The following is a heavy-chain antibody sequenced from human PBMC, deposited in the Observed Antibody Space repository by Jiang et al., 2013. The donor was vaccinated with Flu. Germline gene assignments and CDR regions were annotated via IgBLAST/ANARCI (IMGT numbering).Heavy chain of an antibody. J-gene: IGHJ4*02. CDR1: GFSFNTDEVG. CDR2: IYWDDDE. D-gene: IGHD1-26*01. V-gene: IGHV2-5*02. CDR3: AHKEERLLYYFDY. Sequence: KPTQTLTLTCSFSGFSFNTDEVGVGWVRQPPGKALEWLALIYWDDDERYNPALRNRLTITKDNSKNQVVLTMTNMDPVDTATYYCAHKEERLLYYFDYWGQGTLVTVSS.